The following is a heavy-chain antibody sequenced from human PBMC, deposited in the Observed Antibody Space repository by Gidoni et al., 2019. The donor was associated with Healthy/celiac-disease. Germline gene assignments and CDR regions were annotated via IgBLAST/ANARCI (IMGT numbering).Heavy chain of an antibody. V-gene: IGHV3-21*01. D-gene: IGHD5-12*01. CDR3: ARSQVADAFDI. Sequence: EVQLVQSGGGLVKPGGYLRLSCAASGSTFSSHSMNWVRQAPGKGLEWVLSISSSSSYIYYADSVKGRFTISRDNAKNSLYLQMNSLRAEDTAVYYCARSQVADAFDIWGQGTMVTVSS. CDR1: GSTFSSHS. CDR2: ISSSSSYI. J-gene: IGHJ3*02.